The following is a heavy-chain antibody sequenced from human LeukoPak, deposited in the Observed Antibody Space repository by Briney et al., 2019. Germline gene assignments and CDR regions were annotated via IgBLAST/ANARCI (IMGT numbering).Heavy chain of an antibody. V-gene: IGHV3-7*01. CDR3: ARGGNHGDYWYFDL. CDR1: EFTFSNFW. J-gene: IGHJ2*01. CDR2: IKQDGSEK. Sequence: GGSLRLSCSASEFTFSNFWMSWVRQAPGKGPEWVANIKQDGSEKYYVDSVKGRFTISRDNAETSLHLQMNSLRAEDTAVYYCARGGNHGDYWYFDLWGRGTLVTVSS. D-gene: IGHD4-17*01.